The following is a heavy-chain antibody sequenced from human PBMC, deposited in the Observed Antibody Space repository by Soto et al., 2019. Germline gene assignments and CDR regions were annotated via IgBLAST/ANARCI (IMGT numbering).Heavy chain of an antibody. D-gene: IGHD2-2*02. J-gene: IGHJ4*02. Sequence: PGGSLRLSCAASGFTLSSYAMSWVRQAPGKGLEWVSAISGSGGSTYYADSVKGRFTISRDNSKNTLYLQMNSLRAEDTAVYYCAKDYGLVVPAAIRDYFDYWGQGTLVTVSS. CDR2: ISGSGGST. V-gene: IGHV3-23*01. CDR3: AKDYGLVVPAAIRDYFDY. CDR1: GFTLSSYA.